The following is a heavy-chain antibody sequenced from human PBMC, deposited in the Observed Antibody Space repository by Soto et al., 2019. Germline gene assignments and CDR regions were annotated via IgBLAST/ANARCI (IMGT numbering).Heavy chain of an antibody. CDR3: AHGIYSLLYFDY. CDR2: IYWDDDK. V-gene: IGHV2-5*02. Sequence: QITLKESGPTLVKPTQTLTLTCTFSGFSLSTSGVGAGWIRQPPGKALEWLALIYWDDDKRYSPSLKSRLTITKDTSKNQVVLTMTNMDPVDTATYYCAHGIYSLLYFDYWGRGTLVTVSS. J-gene: IGHJ4*02. CDR1: GFSLSTSGVG. D-gene: IGHD5-12*01.